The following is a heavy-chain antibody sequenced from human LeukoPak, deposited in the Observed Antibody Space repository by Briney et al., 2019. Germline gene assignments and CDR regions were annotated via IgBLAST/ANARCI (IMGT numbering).Heavy chain of an antibody. CDR2: IYNGGII. D-gene: IGHD3-10*01. J-gene: IGHJ5*02. CDR3: ARDSGTTGEVKFDP. CDR1: GGSISRYY. V-gene: IGHV4-4*07. Sequence: SETLSLTCTVSGGSISRYYWSWIRQPAGKGLEWIGRIYNGGIITYNPSLKSRVTMSIDTSNNQFSLRLRFVTAADTAVYYCARDSGTTGEVKFDPWGQGTLVTVSS.